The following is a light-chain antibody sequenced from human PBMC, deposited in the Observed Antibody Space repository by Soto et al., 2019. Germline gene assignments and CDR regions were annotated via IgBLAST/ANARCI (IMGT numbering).Light chain of an antibody. Sequence: QSVLTQPASVSGSPGQSNTISCTGTSSDVGNYNLVSWYQHHPGKAPKLMIYEVSKRPSGVSNRFSGSKSGDTASLTISGLQAEDEADYYCCSYAGSNYVFGTGTKVTVL. V-gene: IGLV2-23*02. CDR2: EVS. CDR1: SSDVGNYNL. J-gene: IGLJ1*01. CDR3: CSYAGSNYV.